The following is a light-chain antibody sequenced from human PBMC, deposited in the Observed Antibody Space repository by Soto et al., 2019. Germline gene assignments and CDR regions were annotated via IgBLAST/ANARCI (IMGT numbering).Light chain of an antibody. V-gene: IGKV1-5*01. J-gene: IGKJ2*01. Sequence: DIQMTQSPSTLSASVGDRVTITCRASQSVRNWLAWYQQKPGKAPKLLIYDASSLESGVPSRFSGSGFGTEFTLTISSPQPDYFANSYCQQFNTYSYTVGQGTRVESK. CDR3: QQFNTYSYT. CDR2: DAS. CDR1: QSVRNW.